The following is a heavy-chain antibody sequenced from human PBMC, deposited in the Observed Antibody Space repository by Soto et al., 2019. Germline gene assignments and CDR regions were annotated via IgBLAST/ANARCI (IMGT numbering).Heavy chain of an antibody. CDR2: IYYSGST. CDR3: ARARLRAVYAFDI. D-gene: IGHD5-12*01. CDR1: GGSVSSGAYY. Sequence: LALTCTVSGGSVSSGAYYWTWIRQRPGKGLEWIGYIYYSGSTYYSPSLKSRLSISLDTSKNQFSLRLSSVTAADTAMYYCARARLRAVYAFDIWGQGTMVTV. J-gene: IGHJ3*02. V-gene: IGHV4-31*03.